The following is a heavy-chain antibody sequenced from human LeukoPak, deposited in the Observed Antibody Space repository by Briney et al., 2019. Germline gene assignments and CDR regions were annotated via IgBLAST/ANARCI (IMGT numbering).Heavy chain of an antibody. CDR1: GYSISSGYY. Sequence: SETLSLTCAVSGYSISSGYYWGWIRQPPGKGLEWIGSIYHSGSTYYNPSLKSRVTISVDTSKNQFSLKLSSVTAADTAVYYCASLQVPAAIRIDYWGQGTLVTVSS. V-gene: IGHV4-38-2*01. J-gene: IGHJ4*02. D-gene: IGHD2-2*01. CDR3: ASLQVPAAIRIDY. CDR2: IYHSGST.